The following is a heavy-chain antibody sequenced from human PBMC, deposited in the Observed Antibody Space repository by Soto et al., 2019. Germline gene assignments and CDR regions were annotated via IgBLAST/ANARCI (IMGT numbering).Heavy chain of an antibody. Sequence: EVQLLESGGGLVQPGGSLRISCAASGFDFSNYGMSWVRQAPGKGLEWVSAISGTAHASYYAASVKGRFTISRDNSKNTLHLHMNNLRVEDTAVYFCVKDAPQPFSDWGQGTLVTVSS. D-gene: IGHD3-3*02. CDR3: VKDAPQPFSD. CDR1: GFDFSNYG. J-gene: IGHJ4*02. CDR2: ISGTAHAS. V-gene: IGHV3-23*01.